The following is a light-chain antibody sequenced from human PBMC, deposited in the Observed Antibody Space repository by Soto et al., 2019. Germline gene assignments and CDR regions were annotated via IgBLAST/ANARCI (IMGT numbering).Light chain of an antibody. CDR2: EVR. V-gene: IGLV2-14*01. CDR1: SSDVGGYDY. J-gene: IGLJ2*01. CDR3: SSYTSSNTHV. Sequence: QSVLTQPASVSGFPGQSITISCTGTSSDVGGYDYVSWYQQYLGKAPKLMIYEVRNRPSGVSNRFSGSKSGNTASLTISGLQAEDEGDYYCSSYTSSNTHVFGGGTKLTVL.